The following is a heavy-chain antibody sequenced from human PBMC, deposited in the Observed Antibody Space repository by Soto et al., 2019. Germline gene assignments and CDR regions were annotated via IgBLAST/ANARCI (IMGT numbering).Heavy chain of an antibody. Sequence: QVQLQESGPGLVKPSQTLSLTCSVSGGSITGGDYYWSWIRQPPGKGLEWIGYIYYSGSTYYNPSLKSRVTISVDTSRNQFSLKLSSVIAADTAVYYCARGGVATAIRSWGQGTLVTVSS. D-gene: IGHD2-21*02. CDR2: IYYSGST. CDR3: ARGGVATAIRS. J-gene: IGHJ4*02. V-gene: IGHV4-30-4*01. CDR1: GGSITGGDYY.